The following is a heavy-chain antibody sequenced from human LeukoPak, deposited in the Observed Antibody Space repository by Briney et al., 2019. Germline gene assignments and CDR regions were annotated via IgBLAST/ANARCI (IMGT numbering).Heavy chain of an antibody. Sequence: SETLSLTCTVSGGSINSFYWSWIRQPPGKGLEWIGSIHYTGNTNYNPSLKSRITISVDTSKNQFSLRLSSVTAADTAVYYCARRFAYNIGWDFDYWGQGTLVTVSS. CDR3: ARRFAYNIGWDFDY. CDR2: IHYTGNT. J-gene: IGHJ4*02. CDR1: GGSINSFY. D-gene: IGHD6-19*01. V-gene: IGHV4-59*08.